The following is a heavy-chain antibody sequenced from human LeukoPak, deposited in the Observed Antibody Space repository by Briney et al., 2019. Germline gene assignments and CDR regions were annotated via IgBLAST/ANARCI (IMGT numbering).Heavy chain of an antibody. J-gene: IGHJ4*02. CDR2: ISYDGSNK. CDR1: GFTFSTYA. CDR3: AKLRGYSTRGLQIIDY. Sequence: PGGSLRLSCAASGFTFSTYAMSWVRQAPGKGLEWVAVISYDGSNKYYADSVKGRFTISRDNSKNTLYLQMNSLRAEDTAVYYCAKLRGYSTRGLQIIDYWGQGTLVTVSS. V-gene: IGHV3-30-3*02. D-gene: IGHD3-10*01.